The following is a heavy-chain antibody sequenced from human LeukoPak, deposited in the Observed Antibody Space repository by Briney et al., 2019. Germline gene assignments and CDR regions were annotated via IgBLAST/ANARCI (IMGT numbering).Heavy chain of an antibody. D-gene: IGHD1-1*01. Sequence: ASVKVSCKASGYTFTDYYIHWVRQAPGQGLEWMGWINPNTGGTNYAQRFQGRITITWDTSISTGYMELSTLRSDDTAVFYCARGTKPSLLKGLRTGDRGYFDYWGQGTLFTVSS. CDR3: ARGTKPSLLKGLRTGDRGYFDY. CDR2: INPNTGGT. J-gene: IGHJ4*02. V-gene: IGHV1-2*02. CDR1: GYTFTDYY.